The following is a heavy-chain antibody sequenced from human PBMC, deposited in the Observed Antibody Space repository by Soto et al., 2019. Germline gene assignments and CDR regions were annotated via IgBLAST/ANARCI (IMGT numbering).Heavy chain of an antibody. D-gene: IGHD5-18*01. CDR2: MNPNSGNT. CDR1: GYTFTSYD. CDR3: ASSVDTAIGDYYYGVDV. J-gene: IGHJ6*02. V-gene: IGHV1-8*01. Sequence: ASVKVSCKASGYTFTSYDINWVRQATGQGLEWMGWMNPNSGNTGYAQKFQGRVTMTRNTSISTAYMELSSLRSEDTAVYYCASSVDTAIGDYYYGVDVWGQGTTVTVSS.